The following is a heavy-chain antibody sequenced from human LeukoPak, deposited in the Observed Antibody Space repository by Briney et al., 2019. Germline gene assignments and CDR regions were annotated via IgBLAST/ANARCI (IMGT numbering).Heavy chain of an antibody. D-gene: IGHD6-19*01. Sequence: GGSLRLSWAASGLTLSGSAMHWVRQASGKGLEGVGRIRSKANSYATAYAASVKGRFTISRDDSKHTAYLQMNSLKTEDTAVYYCTRHYLRAVAGHDAFDIWGQGTMVTVSS. V-gene: IGHV3-73*01. CDR1: GLTLSGSA. CDR3: TRHYLRAVAGHDAFDI. J-gene: IGHJ3*02. CDR2: IRSKANSYAT.